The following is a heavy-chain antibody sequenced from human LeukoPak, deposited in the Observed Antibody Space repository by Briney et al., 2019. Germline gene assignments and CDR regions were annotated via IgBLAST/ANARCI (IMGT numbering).Heavy chain of an antibody. Sequence: SETLSPTCSVSGGSISSYYWSWIRQPPGKGLECIGYIYYSGSINYTPSLKSRVTISVDTSKNQLSLKLSSVTAADTAVYYCVVGHNYFDYWGQGTLVTVSS. J-gene: IGHJ4*02. CDR3: VVGHNYFDY. CDR2: IYYSGSI. D-gene: IGHD2-15*01. V-gene: IGHV4-59*01. CDR1: GGSISSYY.